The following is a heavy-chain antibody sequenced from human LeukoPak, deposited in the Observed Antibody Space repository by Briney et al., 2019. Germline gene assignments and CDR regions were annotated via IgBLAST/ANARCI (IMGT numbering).Heavy chain of an antibody. CDR3: AKDMVVAADY. J-gene: IGHJ4*02. D-gene: IGHD2-15*01. V-gene: IGHV3-30*02. Sequence: GASLRLSCAASGFTFSSYGMHWVRQAPGKGLEWVAFIRYDGSNKYYADSVKGRFTISRDNSKNTLYLQMNSLRAEDTAVYYCAKDMVVAADYWGQGTLVTVSS. CDR2: IRYDGSNK. CDR1: GFTFSSYG.